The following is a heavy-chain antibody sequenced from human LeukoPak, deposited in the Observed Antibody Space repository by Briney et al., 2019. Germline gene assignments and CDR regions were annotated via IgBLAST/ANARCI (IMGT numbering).Heavy chain of an antibody. Sequence: GGSQRLSCAASGFTFSRYSMNWVRQAPGKGLEWVSSISSSSSYIYYADSVKGRFTISRDNAKNSLYLQMNSLRAEDTAVYYCARVLSAGDAFDIWGQGTMVTVSS. D-gene: IGHD6-13*01. CDR3: ARVLSAGDAFDI. V-gene: IGHV3-21*01. J-gene: IGHJ3*02. CDR1: GFTFSRYS. CDR2: ISSSSSYI.